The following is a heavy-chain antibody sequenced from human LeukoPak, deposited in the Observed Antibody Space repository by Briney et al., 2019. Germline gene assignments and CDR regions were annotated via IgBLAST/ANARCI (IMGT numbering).Heavy chain of an antibody. CDR1: GFTFSDYY. D-gene: IGHD1/OR15-1a*01. Sequence: GGSLRLSCAASGFTFSDYYMSWIRQAPGKGLEWVSYISNSGTTIFYADSLKGRFTISRDNAKNSLYLQMNSLRAEDTAVYYYARDGLNTHGLPLDYWGQGILVTVSS. V-gene: IGHV3-11*01. CDR3: ARDGLNTHGLPLDY. J-gene: IGHJ4*02. CDR2: ISNSGTTI.